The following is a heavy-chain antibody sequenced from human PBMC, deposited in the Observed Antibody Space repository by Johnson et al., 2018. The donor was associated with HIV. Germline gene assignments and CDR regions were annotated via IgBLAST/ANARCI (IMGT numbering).Heavy chain of an antibody. CDR3: ANLPGANYDILTGYYGGDAFDI. Sequence: VQLVESGGGAVQPGRSLRLSCVASGFSFSSYGMHWVRQAPGKGLEWVDVIYSGGTTEHYADSVKGRFIISSGNSKNTLDLQMNSLIAEDTSVSYIANLPGANYDILTGYYGGDAFDIWGQVTMVTVSS. CDR2: IYSGGTTE. J-gene: IGHJ3*02. D-gene: IGHD3-9*01. CDR1: GFSFSSYG. V-gene: IGHV3-33*06.